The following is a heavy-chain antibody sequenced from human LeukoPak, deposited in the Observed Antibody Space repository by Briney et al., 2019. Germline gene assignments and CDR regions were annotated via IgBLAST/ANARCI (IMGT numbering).Heavy chain of an antibody. V-gene: IGHV1-69*05. CDR1: GGTFSSYA. J-gene: IGHJ4*02. D-gene: IGHD6-19*01. CDR3: ARARIAVAGPYFDY. CDR2: IIPIFGTA. Sequence: SVKVSCKASGGTFSSYAISWVRQAPGQGLEWMGVIIPIFGTANYAQKFQGRVTITTDESTSTAYMELTSLRSEDTAVYYCARARIAVAGPYFDYWGQGTLVTVSS.